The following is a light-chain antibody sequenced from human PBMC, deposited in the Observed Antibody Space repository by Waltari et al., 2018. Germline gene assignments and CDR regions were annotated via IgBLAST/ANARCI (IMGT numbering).Light chain of an antibody. Sequence: DIVMTQSPDSLAVSLGERATINCKSSQSGLYSSNNKNYLAWYQQTPGQPPKLLIYWASTRESGVPDRFSGSGSWTDFTLTISSLQAEDVAVYYCQQYYSIPLNFGGGTKVEIK. V-gene: IGKV4-1*01. CDR3: QQYYSIPLN. J-gene: IGKJ4*01. CDR2: WAS. CDR1: QSGLYSSNNKNY.